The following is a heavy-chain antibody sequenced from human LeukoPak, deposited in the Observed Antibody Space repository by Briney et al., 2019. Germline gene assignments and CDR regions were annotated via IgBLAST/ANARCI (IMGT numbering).Heavy chain of an antibody. J-gene: IGHJ4*02. V-gene: IGHV3-9*01. Sequence: PGGSLRLSCAASGFTFDDYAMHWVRQAPGKGLEWVSGISWDSGSIDYADSVKGRFTISRDNAKNSLYLQMNSLRPEDTALYYCAKDIATTTGTTSSFDYWGQRTLVTVSS. D-gene: IGHD1-7*01. CDR3: AKDIATTTGTTSSFDY. CDR1: GFTFDDYA. CDR2: ISWDSGSI.